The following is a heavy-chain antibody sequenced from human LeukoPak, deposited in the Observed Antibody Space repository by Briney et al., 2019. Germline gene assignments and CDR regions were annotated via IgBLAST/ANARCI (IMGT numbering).Heavy chain of an antibody. CDR3: ARRGPRYNWFDP. CDR2: IYYSGST. CDR1: GGSISSYY. J-gene: IGHJ5*02. V-gene: IGHV4-59*08. Sequence: SETLSLTCTVSGGSISSYYWSWIRQPPGKGLEWIGYIYYSGSTNYNPSLKSRVTISVDTSKNQFSLKLSSATAADTAVYYCARRGPRYNWFDPWGQGTLVTVSS.